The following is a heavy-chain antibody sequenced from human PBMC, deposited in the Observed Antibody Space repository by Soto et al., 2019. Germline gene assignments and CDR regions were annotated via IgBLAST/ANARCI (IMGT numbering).Heavy chain of an antibody. D-gene: IGHD6-19*01. J-gene: IGHJ4*02. V-gene: IGHV4-39*01. CDR2: IYYSGST. CDR1: GGSVSRSSYF. Sequence: SETLSLTCTGSGGSVSRSSYFWGWIPQPPGKGLEWIGSIYYSGSTYYNPSLKSRVTISVDTSKNQFSLRLSSVTAADTAVYYCARHRGSVADSIDYWGQGTLVTVSS. CDR3: ARHRGSVADSIDY.